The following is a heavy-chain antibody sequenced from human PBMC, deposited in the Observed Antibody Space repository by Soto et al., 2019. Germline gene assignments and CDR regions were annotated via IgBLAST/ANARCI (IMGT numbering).Heavy chain of an antibody. CDR3: ARDQTKWLTDAFDI. Sequence: HVQLVQSGAEVKKPGASLKVSFKASGYTFIRYGVSWVRQAPGQGLEWLGWISPYNGNTNYAQKFQGRITMTTDTSTSTVYMDLRSLRTDDTAVYYCARDQTKWLTDAFDIWGQGTMVVVSS. CDR1: GYTFIRYG. J-gene: IGHJ3*02. CDR2: ISPYNGNT. V-gene: IGHV1-18*01. D-gene: IGHD5-12*01.